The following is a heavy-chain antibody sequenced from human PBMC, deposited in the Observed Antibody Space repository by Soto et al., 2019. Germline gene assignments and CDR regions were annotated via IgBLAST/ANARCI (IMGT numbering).Heavy chain of an antibody. D-gene: IGHD1-7*01. J-gene: IGHJ4*02. CDR1: GGSIITYY. Sequence: WETLSLTCTVSGGSIITYYWNWIRQSPGNKLEWIGYIYYSGSTNYNPSLKSRVTMSVDTSKNEFCLKLSTVTATDTAVYYCARATGIIGTTDNYEYWGQGTTVTDSS. CDR2: IYYSGST. CDR3: ARATGIIGTTDNYEY. V-gene: IGHV4-59*01.